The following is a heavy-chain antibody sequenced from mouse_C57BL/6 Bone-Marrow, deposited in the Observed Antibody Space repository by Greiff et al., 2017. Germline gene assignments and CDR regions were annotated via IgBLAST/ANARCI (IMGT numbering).Heavy chain of an antibody. V-gene: IGHV1-55*01. J-gene: IGHJ2*01. CDR3: ASGGGITTVVAPERFDY. Sequence: QVQLQQPGAELVKPGASVKMSCKASGYTFTSYWITWVKQRPGQGLEWIGDIYPGSGSTNYNEKFKSKATLTIDTSSSTAYMQLSSLTSEDYAVYYCASGGGITTVVAPERFDYWGQGTTLTVSS. D-gene: IGHD1-1*01. CDR2: IYPGSGST. CDR1: GYTFTSYW.